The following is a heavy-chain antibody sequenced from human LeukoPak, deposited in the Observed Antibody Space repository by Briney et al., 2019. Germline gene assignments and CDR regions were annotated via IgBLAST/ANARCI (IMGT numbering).Heavy chain of an antibody. CDR3: ATSIAARPSDY. CDR1: GGSFSGYY. J-gene: IGHJ4*02. V-gene: IGHV4-34*01. D-gene: IGHD6-6*01. CDR2: INHSGST. Sequence: PSETLSLTCAIYGGSFSGYYWSWIRQPPGQGMDLNGEINHSGSTNYNPSLKSRVTISVDTSKNQFSLKLSSVTAADTAVYYCATSIAARPSDYWGQGTLVTVSS.